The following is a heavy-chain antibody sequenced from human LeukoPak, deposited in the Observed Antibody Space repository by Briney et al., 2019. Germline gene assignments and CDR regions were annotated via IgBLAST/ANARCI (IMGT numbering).Heavy chain of an antibody. CDR1: GFTFSSYA. CDR2: INYSGQT. J-gene: IGHJ5*02. V-gene: IGHV4-39*01. D-gene: IGHD2-8*01. CDR3: ARHRDLMDWFDP. Sequence: GSLRLSCAASGFTFSSYAMSWVRQAPGKGLEWIAIINYSGQTFHNPSLLSRITTFVDTSKNQFSLRLTSVTAADTAVYYCARHRDLMDWFDPWSQGSLVTVSS.